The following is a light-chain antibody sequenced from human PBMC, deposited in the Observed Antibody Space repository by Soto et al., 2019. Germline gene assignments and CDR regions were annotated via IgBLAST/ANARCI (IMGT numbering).Light chain of an antibody. Sequence: EIVLTQSPAILSLSPGERATLSCRASQSVGTYLDWSQQKLGQAPRLLIYDASIRATGIPARFSGSGSGTDFTLTISRPEHEDFAVYYCQQRVNWLTFGGGTKVEL. CDR1: QSVGTY. CDR3: QQRVNWLT. CDR2: DAS. J-gene: IGKJ4*01. V-gene: IGKV3-11*01.